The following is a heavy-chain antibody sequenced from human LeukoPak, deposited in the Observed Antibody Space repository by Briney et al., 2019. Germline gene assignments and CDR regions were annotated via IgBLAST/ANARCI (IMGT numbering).Heavy chain of an antibody. V-gene: IGHV3-66*01. CDR1: GFTVRSNY. D-gene: IGHD2-8*01. CDR2: IYSGGTR. CDR3: ARGLMWGFES. J-gene: IGHJ5*01. Sequence: PGGSLRLSCAVSGFTVRSNYISWVRQALGRGLEWVSVIYSGGTRHYGDSVKDRFTISRDNSKNTVYLQMDSLRVEDTAVYYCARGLMWGFESWGQGTLVTVSS.